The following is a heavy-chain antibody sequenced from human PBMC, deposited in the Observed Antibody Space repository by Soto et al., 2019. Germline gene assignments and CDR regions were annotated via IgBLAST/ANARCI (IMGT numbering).Heavy chain of an antibody. J-gene: IGHJ5*02. CDR1: GYTFTSYA. CDR2: INAGNGNT. D-gene: IGHD2-2*01. CDR3: ARADGVGVVGP. Sequence: QVQLVQSGAEEKKPGASVKVSCKASGYTFTSYAMHWVRQAPGQRLEWMGWINAGNGNTKYSQKFQGRVTITRDTSASTAYRELSSLRSEDTAVYYCARADGVGVVGPWGQGTLVTVSS. V-gene: IGHV1-3*05.